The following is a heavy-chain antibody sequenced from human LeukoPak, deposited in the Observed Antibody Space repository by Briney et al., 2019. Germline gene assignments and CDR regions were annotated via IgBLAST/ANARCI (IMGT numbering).Heavy chain of an antibody. V-gene: IGHV3-23*01. CDR3: AKYGPQDSGSSHFDY. CDR2: IRDSGSST. Sequence: TGGSLRLACAASGFTFSSYAMSGVRQAPGKGLEWVSAIRDSGSSTHYADSVKGRFTTSRDNSKNTLFLQMNSLRAEDTAIYYCAKYGPQDSGSSHFDYWGQGALVTVSS. J-gene: IGHJ4*02. D-gene: IGHD1-26*01. CDR1: GFTFSSYA.